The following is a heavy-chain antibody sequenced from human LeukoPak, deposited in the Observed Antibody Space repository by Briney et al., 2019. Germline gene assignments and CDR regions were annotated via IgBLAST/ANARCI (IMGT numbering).Heavy chain of an antibody. J-gene: IGHJ5*02. CDR3: ASRCCGSCYLNWFDP. CDR2: IIPIFGTA. CDR1: GGTFSSYA. D-gene: IGHD2-15*01. Sequence: GASVKVSCKASGGTFSSYAISWVRQAPGQGLEWMGGIIPIFGTANYAQKFQGRVTITTDESTSTAYMELSSLRSEDTAVYYCASRCCGSCYLNWFDPWGQGTLVTVSS. V-gene: IGHV1-69*05.